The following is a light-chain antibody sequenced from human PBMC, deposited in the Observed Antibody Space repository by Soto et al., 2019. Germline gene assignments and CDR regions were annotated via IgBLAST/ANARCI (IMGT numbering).Light chain of an antibody. J-gene: IGLJ2*01. Sequence: QSALTQPRSVSGSPGQSVTISCTGTSSDVGGYNYVSWYQQHPGKAPKLMIYDVSKRPAGVPDRFSGSKSGNTASLSISGLQAEDDADYYCCSYAGRYTLVVFGGGTKLAVL. CDR2: DVS. V-gene: IGLV2-11*01. CDR3: CSYAGRYTLVV. CDR1: SSDVGGYNY.